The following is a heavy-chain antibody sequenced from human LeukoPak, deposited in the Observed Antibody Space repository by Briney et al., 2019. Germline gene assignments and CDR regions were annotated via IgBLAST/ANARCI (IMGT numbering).Heavy chain of an antibody. J-gene: IGHJ3*02. CDR1: GGSISTSNYY. Sequence: SETLSLTCTVSGGSISTSNYYWGWIRQPPGKGLEWIGNIFYSGSTYYSPSLKSRVTISLDTSRNQFSLKLNSVTAADTAVYYCAKSNGYSLVDIWGQGTMVTVSS. CDR2: IFYSGST. CDR3: AKSNGYSLVDI. V-gene: IGHV4-39*07. D-gene: IGHD5-12*01.